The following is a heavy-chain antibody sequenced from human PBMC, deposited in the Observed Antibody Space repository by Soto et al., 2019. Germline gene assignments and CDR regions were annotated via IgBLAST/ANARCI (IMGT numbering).Heavy chain of an antibody. D-gene: IGHD2-15*01. CDR3: TRPPLPGYSIHFNS. CDR1: GYIFIDYW. CDR2: VYPRDSDT. J-gene: IGHJ4*02. Sequence: GESLKISCKASGYIFIDYWIGWVRQMPGKGLEWMGIVYPRDSDTRYSPSFQGQVTISADRSTGTAFLQWRSLKASDTALYYCTRPPLPGYSIHFNSWGQGTLVTVSS. V-gene: IGHV5-51*01.